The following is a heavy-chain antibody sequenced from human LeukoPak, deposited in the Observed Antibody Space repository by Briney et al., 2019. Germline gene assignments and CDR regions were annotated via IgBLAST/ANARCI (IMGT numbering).Heavy chain of an antibody. V-gene: IGHV4-39*07. CDR3: AGGGESERYIRLSMPQLYFDY. CDR1: GGSISSSTYY. J-gene: IGHJ4*02. D-gene: IGHD2/OR15-2a*01. Sequence: SETLSLTCTVSGGSISSSTYYWGWIRQPPGKGLEWIGSFYFSGSTYYNPSLKSRVSISLDMSKNQFSLKLSSVTAADTAVYFCAGGGESERYIRLSMPQLYFDYWGQGTLVTVSS. CDR2: FYFSGST.